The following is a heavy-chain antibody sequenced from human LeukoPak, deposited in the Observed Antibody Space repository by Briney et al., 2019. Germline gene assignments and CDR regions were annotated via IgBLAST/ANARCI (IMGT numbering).Heavy chain of an antibody. D-gene: IGHD4-17*01. CDR3: VRGDYGDYTLFDY. V-gene: IGHV3-53*01. CDR1: GFTVSSNY. CDR2: IYGGGST. J-gene: IGHJ4*02. Sequence: PGGSLRLSCAASGFTVSSNYMSWVRQAPGKGLVWVSIIYGGGSTYYADSVKGRFTISRDNSKNTLYLQMNSLRAEDTAVYYCVRGDYGDYTLFDYWGQGTLVTVSS.